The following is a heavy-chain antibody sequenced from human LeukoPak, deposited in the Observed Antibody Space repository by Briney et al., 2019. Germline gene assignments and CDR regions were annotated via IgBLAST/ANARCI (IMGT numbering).Heavy chain of an antibody. CDR3: ARGRDGYNFRHAAFDI. J-gene: IGHJ3*02. D-gene: IGHD5-24*01. Sequence: SVKVSCKASGGTFSSYAISWVRQAPGQGLEWMGGIIPIFGTANYAQKFQGRVTITADESTSTAYMELSSLRSEDTAVYYCARGRDGYNFRHAAFDIWGQGTMVTVSS. CDR2: IIPIFGTA. V-gene: IGHV1-69*13. CDR1: GGTFSSYA.